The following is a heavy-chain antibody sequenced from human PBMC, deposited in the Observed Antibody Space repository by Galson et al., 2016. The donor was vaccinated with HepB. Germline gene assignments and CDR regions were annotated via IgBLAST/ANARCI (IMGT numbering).Heavy chain of an antibody. CDR1: GFSFSTYG. Sequence: SLRLSCAASGFSFSTYGMHWVRQAPGKGPEWVASISYDGSTKWYANSVRGRFTMSRDNSMNTLFLQMDSLRGENTAVYYCVKDSAYYDFWSRNWYFDLWGRATLVTVSS. J-gene: IGHJ2*01. V-gene: IGHV3-30*18. CDR2: ISYDGSTK. D-gene: IGHD3-3*01. CDR3: VKDSAYYDFWSRNWYFDL.